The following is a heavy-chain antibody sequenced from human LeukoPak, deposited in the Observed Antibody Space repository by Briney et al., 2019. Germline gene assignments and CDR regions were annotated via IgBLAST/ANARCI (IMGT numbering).Heavy chain of an antibody. CDR2: IYYSGST. D-gene: IGHD3-22*01. V-gene: IGHV4-59*12. CDR1: GGSINSYY. J-gene: IGHJ4*02. Sequence: PSETLSLTRTVSGGSINSYYWSWIRQPPGKGLEWIGYIYYSGSTNYNPSLKSRVTISLETSKNPFSLKLSSVTAADTAVYYCARDRNYYDSSGYKDFDYWGQGTPVTVSS. CDR3: ARDRNYYDSSGYKDFDY.